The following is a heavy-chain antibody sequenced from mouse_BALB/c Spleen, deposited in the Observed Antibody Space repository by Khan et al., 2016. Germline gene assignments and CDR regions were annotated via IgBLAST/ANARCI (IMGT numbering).Heavy chain of an antibody. CDR1: GFTFSSYG. CDR3: ARDPHYGNYWYFGV. V-gene: IGHV5-6-3*01. J-gene: IGHJ1*01. Sequence: EVELVESGGGLVQPGGSLKLSCAASGFTFSSYGMSWVRQTPDKRLELVATINSNGGSTYYPASVKGRFTISRDNPKNTLYLQMSSLKSEDTAMYYCARDPHYGNYWYFGVWGAGTTVTVSS. D-gene: IGHD2-1*01. CDR2: INSNGGST.